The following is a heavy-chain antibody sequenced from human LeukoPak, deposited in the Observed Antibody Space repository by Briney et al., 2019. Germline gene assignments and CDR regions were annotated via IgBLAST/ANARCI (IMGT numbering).Heavy chain of an antibody. D-gene: IGHD1-26*01. J-gene: IGHJ4*02. V-gene: IGHV3-21*01. CDR2: ISSSSNYI. CDR3: ASGGNIDY. CDR1: GITGYS. Sequence: GGSLRLSCAASGITGYSMHWVRQAPGKGLEWVCSISSSSNYIYCADSVEGRFTISRDNAKNSLYLQMNSLRAEDTAVYYCASGGNIDYWGQGTLVTVSS.